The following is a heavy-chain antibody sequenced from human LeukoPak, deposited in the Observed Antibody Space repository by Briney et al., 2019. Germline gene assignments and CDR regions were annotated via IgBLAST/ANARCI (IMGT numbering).Heavy chain of an antibody. Sequence: SETLSLTCTVSGGSISSTTYYWAWIRQPPGKGLEWIGSIYYSGSTYYNPSLKSRVTISVDTSKNQFSLKLSSVTAADTAVYYCARRLWSQYYFDYWGQGTLVTVSS. J-gene: IGHJ4*02. CDR1: GGSISSTTYY. CDR3: ARRLWSQYYFDY. CDR2: IYYSGST. V-gene: IGHV4-39*01. D-gene: IGHD2-21*01.